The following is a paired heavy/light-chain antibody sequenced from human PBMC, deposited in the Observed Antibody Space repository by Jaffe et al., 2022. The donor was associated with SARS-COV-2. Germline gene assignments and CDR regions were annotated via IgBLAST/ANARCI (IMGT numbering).Light chain of an antibody. Sequence: QSALTQPASVSGSPGQSITISCTGTSTDVGSYNLVSWYQHHPGKAPKLMIFEDTERPSGVSNRFSGSKSDNTASLTISGLQAEDEADYYCCSYAPSNTFLWVFGGGTKLTVL. CDR3: CSYAPSNTFLWV. CDR1: STDVGSYNL. CDR2: EDT. V-gene: IGLV2-23*02. J-gene: IGLJ3*02.
Heavy chain of an antibody. V-gene: IGHV3-66*02. J-gene: IGHJ2*01. CDR1: GFTVSS. CDR3: ARVANWYFDL. CDR2: IYSGGST. Sequence: EVQLVESGGGLVQPGGSLRLSCAASGFTVSSLSWVRQAPGKGLEWVSVIYSGGSTYYADSVKGRFTISRDNSKNTLYLQMNSLRIEDTAVYHCARVANWYFDLWGRGTLVTVSS.